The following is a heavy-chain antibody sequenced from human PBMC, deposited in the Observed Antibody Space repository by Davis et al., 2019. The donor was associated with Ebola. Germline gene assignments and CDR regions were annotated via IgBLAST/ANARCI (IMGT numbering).Heavy chain of an antibody. D-gene: IGHD3-22*01. Sequence: GESLKISCIASGFIFSRCWMTWVRQAPGKGLEWVANINEDGSETHYMDSVRGRFTISRDNAKNSLYLQMNSLRAEDTAVYYCAKDDDSSGLLDYWGQGTLVTVSS. J-gene: IGHJ4*02. V-gene: IGHV3-7*01. CDR1: GFIFSRCW. CDR2: INEDGSET. CDR3: AKDDDSSGLLDY.